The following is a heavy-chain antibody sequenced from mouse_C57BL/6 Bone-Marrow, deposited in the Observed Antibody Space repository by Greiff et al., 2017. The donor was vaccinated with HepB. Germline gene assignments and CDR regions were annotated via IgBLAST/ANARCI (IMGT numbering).Heavy chain of an antibody. Sequence: VQLQQPGAELVKPGASVKLSCKASGYTFTSYWMQWVKQRPGQGLEWIGEIDPSASYTNYNQKFKGKATLTVDTSSSTAYMQLSSLTSDDSAVYYCARDYYGSRWFAYWGQGTLVTVSA. CDR1: GYTFTSYW. V-gene: IGHV1-50*01. D-gene: IGHD1-1*01. CDR3: ARDYYGSRWFAY. CDR2: IDPSASYT. J-gene: IGHJ3*01.